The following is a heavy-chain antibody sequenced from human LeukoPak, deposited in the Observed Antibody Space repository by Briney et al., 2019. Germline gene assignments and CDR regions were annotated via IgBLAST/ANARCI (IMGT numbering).Heavy chain of an antibody. CDR1: GGSFSGYY. Sequence: SETLSLTCAVYGGSFSGYYWSWIRQPPGKGLEWIGEINHSGSTNYNPSLKSRVTISVDTSKNQFSLKLSSVTAADTAVYYCARGFFEYSSSRTVDYWGQGTLVTVSS. CDR3: ARGFFEYSSSRTVDY. D-gene: IGHD6-6*01. V-gene: IGHV4-34*01. CDR2: INHSGST. J-gene: IGHJ4*02.